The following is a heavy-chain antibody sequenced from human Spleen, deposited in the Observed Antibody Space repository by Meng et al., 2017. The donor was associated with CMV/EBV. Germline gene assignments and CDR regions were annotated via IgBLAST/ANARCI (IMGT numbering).Heavy chain of an antibody. Sequence: GESLKISCAASGFTFSSDSMNWVRQAPGKGLEWVSSISSSSSYIYYADSAKGRFTISRDNAKDSLYLQMNSLRAEDTAVYYCARPGSPAFYGPGGYYPLWGQGTLVTVSS. J-gene: IGHJ4*02. CDR1: GFTFSSDS. CDR3: ARPGSPAFYGPGGYYPL. D-gene: IGHD3-10*01. CDR2: ISSSSSYI. V-gene: IGHV3-21*01.